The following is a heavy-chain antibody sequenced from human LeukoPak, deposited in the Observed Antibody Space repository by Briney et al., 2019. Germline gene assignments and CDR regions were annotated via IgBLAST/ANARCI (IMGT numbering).Heavy chain of an antibody. J-gene: IGHJ3*02. D-gene: IGHD2-2*01. Sequence: PGGSLRLSCAASGFTFSDYYMSWIRQAPGKGLEWVSYISSSGSTIFYADSVKGRLTISRDNAKNSLYLQMNSLRAEDTAVYYCARDYQRCSSTSCYVADDAFDIWGQGTMVTVSS. CDR2: ISSSGSTI. CDR1: GFTFSDYY. CDR3: ARDYQRCSSTSCYVADDAFDI. V-gene: IGHV3-11*04.